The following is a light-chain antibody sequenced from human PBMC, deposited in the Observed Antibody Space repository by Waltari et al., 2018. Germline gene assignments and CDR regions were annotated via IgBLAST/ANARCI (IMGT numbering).Light chain of an antibody. Sequence: QSALTQPPSASGSPGQSVAISCTGPSSDVGAYHYVSWYQQHPGKAPKLIIYDVTKRPSGVPDRFSGSKSGNTASLTVSGLQADDEADYHCSSYTGSTNNLYVFGTGTKVTVL. V-gene: IGLV2-8*01. CDR2: DVT. CDR1: SSDVGAYHY. J-gene: IGLJ1*01. CDR3: SSYTGSTNNLYV.